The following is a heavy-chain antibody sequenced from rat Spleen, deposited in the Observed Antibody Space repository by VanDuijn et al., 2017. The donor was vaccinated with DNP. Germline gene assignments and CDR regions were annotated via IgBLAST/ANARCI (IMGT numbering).Heavy chain of an antibody. D-gene: IGHD5-1*01. CDR2: ISPSGGIT. J-gene: IGHJ2*01. Sequence: EVQLVESGGGLVQPGRSLKLSCAASGFTFSNSAMHWIRQAPTKGLEWVAFISPSGGITYYRDSVKGRFTISRDNAKSTLYLQMDSLRSEDTATYYCARVNWDVMDAWGQGVMVTVSS. CDR3: ARVNWDVMDA. V-gene: IGHV5-19*01. CDR1: GFTFSNSA.